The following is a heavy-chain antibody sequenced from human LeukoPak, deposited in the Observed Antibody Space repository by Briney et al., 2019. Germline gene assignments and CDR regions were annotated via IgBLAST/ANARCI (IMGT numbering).Heavy chain of an antibody. D-gene: IGHD2-15*01. Sequence: SETLSLTCTVSGGSISSGGYYWSWIRQHPGKGLECIGYIYYSGSTYYNPSLKSRVTISVDTSKNQFSLKLSSVTAADTAVYYCARDEVSDGGWFDPWGQGTLVTVSS. CDR1: GGSISSGGYY. CDR3: ARDEVSDGGWFDP. V-gene: IGHV4-31*03. CDR2: IYYSGST. J-gene: IGHJ5*02.